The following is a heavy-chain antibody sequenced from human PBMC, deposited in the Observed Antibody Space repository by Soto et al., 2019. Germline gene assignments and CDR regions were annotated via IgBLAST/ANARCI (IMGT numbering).Heavy chain of an antibody. CDR2: ISYDGSNK. CDR3: AKERYYYDSSGPYYFDY. D-gene: IGHD3-22*01. Sequence: GGSLRLSCAASGFTFSSYGMHWVRQAPGKGLEWVAVISYDGSNKYYADSVKGRFAISRDNSKNTLYLQMNSLRAEDTAVYYCAKERYYYDSSGPYYFDYWGQGTLVTVSS. V-gene: IGHV3-30*18. CDR1: GFTFSSYG. J-gene: IGHJ4*02.